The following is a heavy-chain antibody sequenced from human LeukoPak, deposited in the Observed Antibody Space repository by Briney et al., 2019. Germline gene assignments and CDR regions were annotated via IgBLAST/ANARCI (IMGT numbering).Heavy chain of an antibody. CDR1: GGSISSSSYY. V-gene: IGHV4-39*07. CDR2: IYYSGST. J-gene: IGHJ4*02. CDR3: ARGGGARGGYYFDY. D-gene: IGHD1-26*01. Sequence: SETLSLTCTVSGGSISSSSYYWGWIRQPPGKGLEWIGSIYYSGSTYYNPSLKSRVTISVDTSKNQFSLKLSSVTAADTAVYYCARGGGARGGYYFDYWGQGTLVTVSS.